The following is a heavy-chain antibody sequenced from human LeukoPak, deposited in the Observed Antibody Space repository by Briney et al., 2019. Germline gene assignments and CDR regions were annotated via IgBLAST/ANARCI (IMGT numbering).Heavy chain of an antibody. CDR2: IIPIFGTA. D-gene: IGHD3-10*01. CDR3: ASNTRGYYYYYMDV. CDR1: GGTFSSYA. V-gene: IGHV1-69*06. J-gene: IGHJ6*03. Sequence: SVKVSCKASGGTFSSYAISWVRQAPGQGLEWMGGIIPIFGTANYAQKFQGRVTITADKSTSTAYMELSSLRSEDTAVYYCASNTRGYYYYYMDVWGKGTTVTVSS.